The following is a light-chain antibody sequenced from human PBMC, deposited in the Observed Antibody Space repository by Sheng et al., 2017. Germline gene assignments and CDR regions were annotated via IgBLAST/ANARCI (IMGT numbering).Light chain of an antibody. CDR1: QNIRIW. CDR3: QQXSDDWS. J-gene: IGKJ1*01. Sequence: IQMTQSPSTLSASVGDRVTITCRASQNIRIWLAWYQQKPGKAPKVLIYKASNLESGVPSRFSGGGSGTQFTLTISNLQPDDFATYYCQQXSDDWSFGQGTKVEN. V-gene: IGKV1-5*03. CDR2: KAS.